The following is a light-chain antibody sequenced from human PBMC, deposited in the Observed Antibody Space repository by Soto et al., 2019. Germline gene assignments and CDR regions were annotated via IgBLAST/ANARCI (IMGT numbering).Light chain of an antibody. CDR2: DVS. CDR3: PPRRGWART. Sequence: EIVMPQCTATLSLCAGEGATLSGRASQSVTIYLAWYQEKSGQAPRLLIYDVSKRATGIPARFSGSGYGTDLNLNFSRLEYEDSAMYYWPPRRGWARTIGVGTRVDIK. V-gene: IGKV3-11*01. J-gene: IGKJ4*01. CDR1: QSVTIY.